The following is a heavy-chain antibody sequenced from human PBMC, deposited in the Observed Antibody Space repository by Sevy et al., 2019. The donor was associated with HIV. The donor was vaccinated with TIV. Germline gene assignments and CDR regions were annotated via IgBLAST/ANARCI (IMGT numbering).Heavy chain of an antibody. V-gene: IGHV3-21*01. CDR3: ARDRTVAVAGTSDYYYYYMDV. CDR1: GFTFSSYS. Sequence: GGSLRLPCAASGFTFSSYSMNWVRQAPGKGLEWVSSISSSSSYIYYADSVKGRFTISRDNAKNSLYLQMNSLRAEDTAVYYCARDRTVAVAGTSDYYYYYMDVWGKGTTVTVSS. D-gene: IGHD6-19*01. J-gene: IGHJ6*03. CDR2: ISSSSSYI.